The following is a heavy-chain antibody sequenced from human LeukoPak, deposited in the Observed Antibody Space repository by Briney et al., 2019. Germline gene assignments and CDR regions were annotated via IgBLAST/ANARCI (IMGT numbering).Heavy chain of an antibody. D-gene: IGHD6-19*01. CDR1: GDSITNDNW. CDR2: IYHSGGT. CDR3: ARRTYSSGWYYFDY. V-gene: IGHV4-4*02. J-gene: IGHJ4*02. Sequence: SETLSLTCTVSGDSITNDNWWSWVRQPPGKGLEWIGEIYHSGGTNYNPSLKSRVTISVDTSKNQFSLKLSSVTAADTAVYYCARRTYSSGWYYFDYWGQGTLVTVSS.